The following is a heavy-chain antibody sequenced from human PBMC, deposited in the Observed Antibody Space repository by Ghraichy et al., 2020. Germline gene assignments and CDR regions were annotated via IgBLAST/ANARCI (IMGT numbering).Heavy chain of an antibody. D-gene: IGHD4/OR15-4a*01. CDR3: ARVRAIIWWAFDM. CDR2: IYDGGSN. V-gene: IGHV4-59*08. J-gene: IGHJ3*02. Sequence: SETLSLTCTVSGGSIRDYYWSWVRQPPGKGLEWVAYIYDGGSNSYNLSLKSRATISFDTAKNQFTLNLGSVTAADTTVYYCARVRAIIWWAFDMWGHGTMVTVSS. CDR1: GGSIRDYY.